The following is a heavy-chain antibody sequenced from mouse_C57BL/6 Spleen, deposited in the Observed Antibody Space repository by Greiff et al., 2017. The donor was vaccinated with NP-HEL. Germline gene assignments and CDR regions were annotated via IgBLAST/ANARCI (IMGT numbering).Heavy chain of an antibody. V-gene: IGHV1-55*01. CDR1: GYTFTSYW. D-gene: IGHD2-4*01. CDR2: IYPGSGST. J-gene: IGHJ3*01. Sequence: QVQLKQSGAELVKPGASVKMSCKASGYTFTSYWITWVKQRPGQGLEWIGDIYPGSGSTNYNEKFKSKATLTVDTSSSTAYMQLSSLTSEDSAVYYCARRQYDYDEVWFAYWGQGTLVTVSA. CDR3: ARRQYDYDEVWFAY.